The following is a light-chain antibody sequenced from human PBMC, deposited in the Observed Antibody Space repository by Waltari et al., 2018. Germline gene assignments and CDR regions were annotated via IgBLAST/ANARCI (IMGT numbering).Light chain of an antibody. CDR2: SAS. V-gene: IGKV3-20*01. Sequence: CRPSQSFSSASLAWSQQKPGNAPRVLIYSASNSATGIPDRFSGSGSGTAVPLPISRLEPEDCALYYCQQYGSSPRTFGAGTKVDIK. CDR1: QSFSSAS. J-gene: IGKJ4*01. CDR3: QQYGSSPRT.